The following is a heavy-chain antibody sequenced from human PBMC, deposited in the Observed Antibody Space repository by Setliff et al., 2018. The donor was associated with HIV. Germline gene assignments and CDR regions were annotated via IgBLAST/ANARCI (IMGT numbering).Heavy chain of an antibody. V-gene: IGHV3-30*02. D-gene: IGHD2-2*01. CDR1: GFTFSTYG. Sequence: GGSLRLSCAASGFTFSTYGMQWVRQAPGKGLEWVAFIRYDGSNQYYVDSVRGRFTISRDNARNSLFLQMNSLRVEDTAVYYCARDTCDTPSCYAGPRFVYWGQGNLVTVSS. CDR2: IRYDGSNQ. CDR3: ARDTCDTPSCYAGPRFVY. J-gene: IGHJ4*02.